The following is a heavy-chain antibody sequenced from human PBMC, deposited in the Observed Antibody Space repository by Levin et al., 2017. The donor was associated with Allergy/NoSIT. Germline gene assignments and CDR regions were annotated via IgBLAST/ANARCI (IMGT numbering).Heavy chain of an antibody. CDR2: IIPIFGTA. V-gene: IGHV1-69*13. CDR1: FFPFLLSS. Sequence: SLVYYSCKFLFFPFLLSSLLWVRQAPGQGLEWMGGIIPIFGTANYAQKFQGRVTITAAHSTSTAYMELSSLRSEDTAVYYCARDSGSYFLAHYYYMDVWGKGTTVTVSS. CDR3: ARDSGSYFLAHYYYMDV. D-gene: IGHD1-26*01. J-gene: IGHJ6*03.